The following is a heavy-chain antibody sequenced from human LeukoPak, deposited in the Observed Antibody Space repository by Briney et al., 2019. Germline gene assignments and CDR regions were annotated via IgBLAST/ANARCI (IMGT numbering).Heavy chain of an antibody. CDR1: GGSISSYY. CDR2: IYASGST. J-gene: IGHJ6*03. CDR3: ARRYGYCSGGRCNAVRYYYYYMDV. Sequence: SETLSLTCTVSGGSISSYYWSWIRQPPGKGPEWIWYIYASGSTNYNPSLKSRVTMSVDTSKNQFSLKLSSVTAADTAVYYCARRYGYCSGGRCNAVRYYYYYMDVWGKGTTVTVSS. D-gene: IGHD2-15*01. V-gene: IGHV4-4*09.